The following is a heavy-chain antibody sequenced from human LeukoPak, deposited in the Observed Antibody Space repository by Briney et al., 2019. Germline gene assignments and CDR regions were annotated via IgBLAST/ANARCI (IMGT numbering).Heavy chain of an antibody. V-gene: IGHV3-23*01. Sequence: PGGSLRLSCAASGFTFGNYGMSWVRQAPGKGLEWISAINDSGGSTYYADSVKGRFTISRDSSKNTLYLQMNSLRAEDTATYYCAKDNHYDSSGYLDYWGQGTLVTVSS. CDR1: GFTFGNYG. J-gene: IGHJ4*02. CDR2: INDSGGST. D-gene: IGHD3-22*01. CDR3: AKDNHYDSSGYLDY.